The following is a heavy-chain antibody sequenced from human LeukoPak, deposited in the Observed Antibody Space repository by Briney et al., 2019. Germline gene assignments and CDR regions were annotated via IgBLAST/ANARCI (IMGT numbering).Heavy chain of an antibody. V-gene: IGHV3-23*01. Sequence: GGSLRLSCAASGFTFSSYAMSWVRQAPGKGLEWVSAISGSGGSTYYADSVKGRFTISRDNSKNTLYMQMNSLRAEDTAVYYCAKASGWPYYFDYWGQGTLVTVSS. CDR1: GFTFSSYA. J-gene: IGHJ4*02. CDR3: AKASGWPYYFDY. CDR2: ISGSGGST. D-gene: IGHD6-19*01.